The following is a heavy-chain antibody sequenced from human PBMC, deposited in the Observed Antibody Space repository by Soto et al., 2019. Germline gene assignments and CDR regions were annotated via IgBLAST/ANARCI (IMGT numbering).Heavy chain of an antibody. CDR3: ARSDGRY. CDR2: VYYTGST. Sequence: SETLSLTCAVSGDSISSTFWWTWVRQSPGKGLEWIGEVYYTGSTSYNPSLKSRVTISVDKSKNQFSLKLSSVTAADTAVYYCARSDGRYWGQGTLVTVSS. V-gene: IGHV4-4*02. CDR1: GDSISSTFW. J-gene: IGHJ4*02.